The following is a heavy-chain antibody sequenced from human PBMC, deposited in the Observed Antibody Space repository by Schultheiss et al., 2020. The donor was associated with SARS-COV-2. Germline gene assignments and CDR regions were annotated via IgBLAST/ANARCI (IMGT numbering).Heavy chain of an antibody. J-gene: IGHJ4*02. Sequence: GGSLRLSCAASGFTFSSYGMHWVRQAPGKGLEWVSYISSSSSTIYYADSVKGRFTISRDNAKNSLYLQMNSLRAEDTAVYYCARGRGYGDYGFDYWGQGTLVTVSS. V-gene: IGHV3-48*04. CDR2: ISSSSSTI. CDR3: ARGRGYGDYGFDY. D-gene: IGHD4-17*01. CDR1: GFTFSSYG.